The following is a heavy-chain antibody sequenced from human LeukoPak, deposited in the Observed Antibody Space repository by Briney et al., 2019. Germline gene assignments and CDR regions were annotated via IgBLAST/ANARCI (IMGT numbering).Heavy chain of an antibody. CDR2: IYYSGST. V-gene: IGHV4-39*07. J-gene: IGHJ4*02. CDR3: ARDASRIQLWPL. D-gene: IGHD5-18*01. CDR1: GGPISSSSYY. Sequence: PSETLSLTCTVSGGPISSSSYYWGWIRQPPGKGLEWIGSIYYSGSTYYSPSLKSRVTISVDMSKNQFSLKLSSVTAADTAIYYCARDASRIQLWPLWGQGTLVTVSS.